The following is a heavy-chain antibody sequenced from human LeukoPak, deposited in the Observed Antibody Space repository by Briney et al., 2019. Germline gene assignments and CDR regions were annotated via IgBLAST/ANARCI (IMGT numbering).Heavy chain of an antibody. V-gene: IGHV1-2*02. J-gene: IGHJ4*02. CDR1: GYTFNDYF. CDR2: INPKIGGT. Sequence: GASVTVSCKASGYTFNDYFMHWLRQAPGQGLEWMGWINPKIGGTDYAQKFQGRVTMTRDTSVSTAYLELSGLRSDDTAIYYCARELFTPRDHWGQGTLVTLSS. D-gene: IGHD2-15*01. CDR3: ARELFTPRDH.